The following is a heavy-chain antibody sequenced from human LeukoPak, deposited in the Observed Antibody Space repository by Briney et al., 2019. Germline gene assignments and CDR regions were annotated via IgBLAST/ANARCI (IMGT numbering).Heavy chain of an antibody. CDR1: GFTFSSYA. Sequence: TGGSLRLSCAASGFTFSSYAMHWVRQAPGKGLQYVSAISSNGGGTYYANSVKGRFTISRDNAKNSLYLQMNSLRDEDTAVYYCVTDGENLLVRAIDYWGQGTLVTVSS. D-gene: IGHD3-10*01. V-gene: IGHV3-64*01. CDR2: ISSNGGGT. CDR3: VTDGENLLVRAIDY. J-gene: IGHJ4*02.